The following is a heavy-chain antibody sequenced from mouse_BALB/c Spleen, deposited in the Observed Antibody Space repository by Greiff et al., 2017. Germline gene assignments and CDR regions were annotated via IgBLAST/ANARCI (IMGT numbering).Heavy chain of an antibody. Sequence: EVMLVESGGGLVQPGGSRKLSCAASGFTFSSFGMHWVRQAPEKGLEWVAYISSGSSTIYYADTVKGRFTISRDNPKNTLFLQMTSLRSEDTAMYYCARSGGGSSFFYAMDYWGQGTSVTVSS. J-gene: IGHJ4*01. CDR2: ISSGSSTI. V-gene: IGHV5-17*02. CDR3: ARSGGGSSFFYAMDY. D-gene: IGHD1-1*01. CDR1: GFTFSSFG.